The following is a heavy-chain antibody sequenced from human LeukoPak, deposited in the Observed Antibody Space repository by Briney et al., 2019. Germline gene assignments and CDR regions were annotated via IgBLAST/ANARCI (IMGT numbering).Heavy chain of an antibody. CDR3: ARISRGELPTF. V-gene: IGHV3-7*03. J-gene: IGHJ4*02. CDR1: VYSFSPYC. Sequence: GGSLRLSCVASVYSFSPYCISWGRETPGKGGWWVDSISNGGAATFYGDSVRGRFTVSRDDDKNSLFLQMNGLRSDDTAVYYCARISRGELPTFWGQGTLVIVSS. D-gene: IGHD1-7*01. CDR2: ISNGGAAT.